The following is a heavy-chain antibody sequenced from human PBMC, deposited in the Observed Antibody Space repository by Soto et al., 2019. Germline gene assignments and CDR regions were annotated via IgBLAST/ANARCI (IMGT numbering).Heavy chain of an antibody. V-gene: IGHV3-33*01. CDR1: GFTFSSYG. J-gene: IGHJ6*02. D-gene: IGHD6-13*01. CDR3: ARASSSCKLHYGMDV. Sequence: QVQLVESGGGVVQPGRSLRLSCAASGFTFSSYGMHWVRQAPGKGLEWVAVIWYDGSNKYYADSVKGRFTISRDNSKNTLYLQMNSLSAEDTAVYYCARASSSCKLHYGMDVWGQGTTVTVSS. CDR2: IWYDGSNK.